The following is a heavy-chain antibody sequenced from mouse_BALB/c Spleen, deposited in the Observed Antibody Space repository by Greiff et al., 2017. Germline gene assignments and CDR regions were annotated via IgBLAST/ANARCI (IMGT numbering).Heavy chain of an antibody. CDR3: AREEDYYGSRYAMDD. J-gene: IGHJ4*01. Sequence: EVKVVESGGGLVQPGGSRKLSCAASGFTFSSFGMHWVRQAPEKGLEWVAYISSGSSTIYYADTVKGRFTISRDNPKNTLFLQMTSLRSEDTAMYYCAREEDYYGSRYAMDDWGQGTSVTVSS. CDR1: GFTFSSFG. V-gene: IGHV5-17*02. CDR2: ISSGSSTI. D-gene: IGHD1-1*01.